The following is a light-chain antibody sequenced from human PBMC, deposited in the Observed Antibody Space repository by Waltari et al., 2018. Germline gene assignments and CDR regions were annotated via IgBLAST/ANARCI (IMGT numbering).Light chain of an antibody. Sequence: QSVLTQPPSASGTPGQRVTISCSGSSSNIGSNTVNWYQHLPGTAPKLLIFNNNPRPSGFPDRFSGSKSGTSASLAISGLQSEDEADYYCAAWDDSLNGWVFGGGTKLTVL. CDR2: NNN. CDR3: AAWDDSLNGWV. CDR1: SSNIGSNT. J-gene: IGLJ3*02. V-gene: IGLV1-44*01.